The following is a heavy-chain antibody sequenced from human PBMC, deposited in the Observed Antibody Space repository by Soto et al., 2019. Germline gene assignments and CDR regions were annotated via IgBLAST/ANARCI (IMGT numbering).Heavy chain of an antibody. D-gene: IGHD4-17*01. Sequence: SVKVSCKASGGTFSSYTISWVPQAPGQGLEWMGRIIPIRGKTSYAQKFQGRVTMTTNTSISTAYMELSSLRSEDTAVYYCARTLYGDNVDYWGQGTLVTVSS. CDR3: ARTLYGDNVDY. V-gene: IGHV1-69*02. CDR1: GGTFSSYT. CDR2: IIPIRGKT. J-gene: IGHJ4*02.